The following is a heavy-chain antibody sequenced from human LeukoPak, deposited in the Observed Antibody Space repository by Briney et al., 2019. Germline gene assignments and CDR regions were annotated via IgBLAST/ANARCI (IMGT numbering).Heavy chain of an antibody. CDR2: ISAYNGNT. J-gene: IGHJ6*02. Sequence: GASVKVSCKASGYTFTSYGISWVRQAPGQGLEWMGWISAYNGNTNYAQKLQGRVTMTTDTSTSTAYTELRSLRSDDTAVYYCARDRRDLGYDILTGYYSSYYYYGMDVWGQGTTVTVSS. D-gene: IGHD3-9*01. CDR3: ARDRRDLGYDILTGYYSSYYYYGMDV. V-gene: IGHV1-18*01. CDR1: GYTFTSYG.